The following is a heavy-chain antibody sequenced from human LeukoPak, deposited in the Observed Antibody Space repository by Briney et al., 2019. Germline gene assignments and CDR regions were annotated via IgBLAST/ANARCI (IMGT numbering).Heavy chain of an antibody. CDR3: ARDGAWFGEFPDVNWFAP. Sequence: GGSLRLSCAASGFTFSSYNMNWVRQAPGKGLEWVSYISSTSTTIYYADSLKGRFTISRDNAKNSLYLQMNSLRVEDTAVYYCARDGAWFGEFPDVNWFAPWGQGTLVTVSS. CDR2: ISSTSTTI. J-gene: IGHJ5*02. CDR1: GFTFSSYN. V-gene: IGHV3-48*04. D-gene: IGHD3-10*01.